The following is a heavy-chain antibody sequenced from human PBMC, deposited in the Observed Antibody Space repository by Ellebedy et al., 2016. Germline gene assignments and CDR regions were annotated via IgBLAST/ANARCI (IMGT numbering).Heavy chain of an antibody. V-gene: IGHV3-66*01. Sequence: GGSLRLSCAASGFTVSSNYMSWVRQAPGKGLEWVSVIYCGGSTYYADSVKGRFTISRDNSKNTLYLQMNSLRAEDTAVYYCARGHMTTVTTKMVDDWFDPWGQGTLVTVSS. D-gene: IGHD4-17*01. J-gene: IGHJ5*02. CDR3: ARGHMTTVTTKMVDDWFDP. CDR1: GFTVSSNY. CDR2: IYCGGST.